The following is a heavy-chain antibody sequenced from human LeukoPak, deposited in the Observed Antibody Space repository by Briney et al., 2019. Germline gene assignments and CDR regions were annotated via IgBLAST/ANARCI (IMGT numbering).Heavy chain of an antibody. Sequence: ASVKVSCKASGGTFSSYAISWVRQAPGQGLEWMGGIIPIFGTANYAQKFQGRVTITADESTSTAYMELSSLRSEDTAVYYCARDPYYYDSSGYYCYYGMDVWGQGTTVTVSS. CDR2: IIPIFGTA. J-gene: IGHJ6*02. CDR1: GGTFSSYA. D-gene: IGHD3-22*01. CDR3: ARDPYYYDSSGYYCYYGMDV. V-gene: IGHV1-69*13.